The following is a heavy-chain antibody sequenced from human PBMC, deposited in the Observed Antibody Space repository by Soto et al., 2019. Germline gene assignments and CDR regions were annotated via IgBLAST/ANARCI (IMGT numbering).Heavy chain of an antibody. V-gene: IGHV4-31*03. D-gene: IGHD2-21*02. CDR2: IYYSGTT. Sequence: QVQLQESGPGLVKPSQTLSLTCTVSGGSISSGGYYWSWIRQNPGMGLEWIGYIYYSGTTYYNPSLKSRVIMSADTSKNQLSLKVASVTAADTAVYYCATLNCGGDCNKPYYYGLDVWGQGTTVTVSS. CDR3: ATLNCGGDCNKPYYYGLDV. CDR1: GGSISSGGYY. J-gene: IGHJ6*02.